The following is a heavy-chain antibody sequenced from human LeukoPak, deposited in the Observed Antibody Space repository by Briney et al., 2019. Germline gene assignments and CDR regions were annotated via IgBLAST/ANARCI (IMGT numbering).Heavy chain of an antibody. CDR2: IYCSGST. Sequence: PSQTLSLTCTVSGGSISSGDYYWSWIRQPPGKGLEWIGYIYCSGSTYYNPSLKSRVTISVDTSKNQFSLKLSSVTAADTAVYYCARGMSMVRGVIGDWGQGTLVTVSS. CDR1: GGSISSGDYY. D-gene: IGHD3-10*01. CDR3: ARGMSMVRGVIGD. V-gene: IGHV4-30-4*01. J-gene: IGHJ4*02.